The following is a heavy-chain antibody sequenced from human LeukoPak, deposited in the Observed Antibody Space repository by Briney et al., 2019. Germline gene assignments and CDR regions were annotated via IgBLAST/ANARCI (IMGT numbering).Heavy chain of an antibody. D-gene: IGHD3-3*01. CDR3: AYYDFWSGYPSV. V-gene: IGHV4-59*01. Sequence: SETLSLTCTVSGGSISSYYWSWIRQPPGKGLEWIGYIYYSGSTNYNPSLKSRVTISVDTSKNQLSLKLSSVTAADTAVYYCAYYDFWSGYPSVWGQGTTVTVSS. CDR2: IYYSGST. CDR1: GGSISSYY. J-gene: IGHJ6*02.